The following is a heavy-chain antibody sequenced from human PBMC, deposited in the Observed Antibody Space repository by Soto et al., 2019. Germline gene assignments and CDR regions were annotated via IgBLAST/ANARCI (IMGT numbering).Heavy chain of an antibody. CDR1: GRSISSSSYY. D-gene: IGHD3-9*01. Sequence: PSETLSLTCTVSGRSISSSSYYWGWIRQPPGKRLEWIGSIYYSGSTYYNPSLKSRVTISVDTSKNQFSLKLSSVTAADTAVYYCARHPLRYFDWLLLGFDPWGQGTLVTVSS. J-gene: IGHJ5*02. CDR2: IYYSGST. CDR3: ARHPLRYFDWLLLGFDP. V-gene: IGHV4-39*01.